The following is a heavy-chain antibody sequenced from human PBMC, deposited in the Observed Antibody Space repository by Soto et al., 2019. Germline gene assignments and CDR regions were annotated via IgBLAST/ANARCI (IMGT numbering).Heavy chain of an antibody. Sequence: QLQLQQWGAGLLKPSETLSLTCAVSGGSFRGYLWSWIRQSPDKGLEWIGEINDSGSTYYNPSFRSRLTLSVDTSKSQISLRLTSVSAADSAVYYCQGGDFWGQGTRVTVSS. D-gene: IGHD3-16*01. V-gene: IGHV4-34*01. CDR1: GGSFRGYL. CDR2: INDSGST. J-gene: IGHJ4*02. CDR3: QGGDF.